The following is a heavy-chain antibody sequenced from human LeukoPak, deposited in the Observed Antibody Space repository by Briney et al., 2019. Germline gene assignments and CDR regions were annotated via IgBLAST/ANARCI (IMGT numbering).Heavy chain of an antibody. Sequence: SETLSLTCAVYGGSFSGYYWSWIRQPPGKGLEWIGEINHSGSTNYNPSLKSRVTISVDTSKNQFSLKLSSVTAADTAVYYCARVKRGRFDPWGQGTLVTVSS. CDR3: ARVKRGRFDP. CDR1: GGSFSGYY. J-gene: IGHJ5*02. CDR2: INHSGST. V-gene: IGHV4-34*01. D-gene: IGHD3-16*01.